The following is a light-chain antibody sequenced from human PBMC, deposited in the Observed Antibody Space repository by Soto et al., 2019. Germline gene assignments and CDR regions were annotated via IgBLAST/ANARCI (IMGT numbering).Light chain of an antibody. J-gene: IGLJ2*01. CDR2: DVS. CDR1: SSDVGSYNY. V-gene: IGLV2-14*01. CDR3: SSYTTGSTHVV. Sequence: QSALTQPASVSGSPGQSITISCTGTSSDVGSYNYVSWYQQYPGKAPKLMIYDVSNRPSGVSYRFSGSKSGNTASLTISGLQAEDEDDDYCSSYTTGSTHVVFGGGTKLTVL.